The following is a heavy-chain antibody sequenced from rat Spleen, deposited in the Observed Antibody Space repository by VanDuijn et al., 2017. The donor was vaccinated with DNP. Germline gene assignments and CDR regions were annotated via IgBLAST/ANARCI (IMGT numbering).Heavy chain of an antibody. CDR3: VRWNSGHFDY. Sequence: EVQLVESGGGLVQPGRSLKLSCVASGFTFSDYYMAWIRQAPTKGLEWVAYIRYDGGTTKYGDSVKGRFTISRDNAKNTLYLQMNSLRSEDMATYYCVRWNSGHFDYWGQGVMVPVSS. J-gene: IGHJ2*01. V-gene: IGHV5-22*01. CDR2: IRYDGGTT. D-gene: IGHD4-3*01. CDR1: GFTFSDYY.